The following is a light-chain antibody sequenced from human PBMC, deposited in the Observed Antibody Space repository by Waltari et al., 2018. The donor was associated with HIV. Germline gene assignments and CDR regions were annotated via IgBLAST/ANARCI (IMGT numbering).Light chain of an antibody. CDR1: ALPKHY. CDR3: HSADGSATYV. J-gene: IGLJ1*01. V-gene: IGLV3-25*03. Sequence: SYELTQPPSVSVSPGQTARITCSGDALPKHYVDWYQQKPGQAPVLVIYKDTERPSGIPERFSGSSSGTTVTLTISGVQAEDEADYYCHSADGSATYVFGTGTKVTVL. CDR2: KDT.